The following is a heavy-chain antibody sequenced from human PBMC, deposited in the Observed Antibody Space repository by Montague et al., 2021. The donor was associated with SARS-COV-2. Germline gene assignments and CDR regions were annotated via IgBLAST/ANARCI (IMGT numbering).Heavy chain of an antibody. D-gene: IGHD3-10*01. CDR1: GFTFSSYA. J-gene: IGHJ6*02. Sequence: SLRLSCAASGFTFSSYAMHWVRQAPGKGLEWVAVISYDGSNKYYADSVKGRFTISRDNSKNTLYLQMNSLRAEDTAVYYCARDGGWFGELYHRESGYYYYGMDVWGQGTTVTVSS. CDR3: ARDGGWFGELYHRESGYYYYGMDV. V-gene: IGHV3-30-3*01. CDR2: ISYDGSNK.